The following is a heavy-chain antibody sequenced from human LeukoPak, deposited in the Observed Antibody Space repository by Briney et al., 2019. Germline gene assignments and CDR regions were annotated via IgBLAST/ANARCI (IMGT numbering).Heavy chain of an antibody. Sequence: GASVKVSCKASGYTFTGYYMHWVRQAPGQGLEWMGWINPNSGGTNYAQKFQGWVTMTRDTSTSTVYMELSSLRSEDTAVYYCARGNIAVAVFDYWGQGTLVTVSS. J-gene: IGHJ4*02. CDR2: INPNSGGT. D-gene: IGHD6-19*01. CDR1: GYTFTGYY. CDR3: ARGNIAVAVFDY. V-gene: IGHV1-2*04.